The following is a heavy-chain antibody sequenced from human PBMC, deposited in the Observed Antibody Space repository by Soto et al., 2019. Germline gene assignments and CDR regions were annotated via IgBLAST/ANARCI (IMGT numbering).Heavy chain of an antibody. D-gene: IGHD2-15*01. V-gene: IGHV1-3*01. CDR1: GYTFTRYT. J-gene: IGHJ5*02. CDR2: INPDNGNT. CDR3: ARGIATGQLDP. Sequence: GXSVKVSCEASGYTFTRYTMNWVRQAPGQRLEWMGWINPDNGNTKSSQKFQDRVIITRDTSASTAYMDLSSLRSEDTAVYYCARGIATGQLDPWGQGTLVTVSS.